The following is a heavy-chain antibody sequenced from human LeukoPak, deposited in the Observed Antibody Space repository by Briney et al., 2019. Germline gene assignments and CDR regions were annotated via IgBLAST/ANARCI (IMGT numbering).Heavy chain of an antibody. CDR1: GFTFSSYS. J-gene: IGHJ4*02. Sequence: GGSLRLSCAASGFTFSSYSMNWVRQAPGKGLEWVSSISSSSSYIYYADSVKGRFTISRDNSKNTLYLQMNSLRAEDTAVYYCARGISGGNSRGKYYFDYWGQGTLVTVSS. D-gene: IGHD4-23*01. CDR3: ARGISGGNSRGKYYFDY. V-gene: IGHV3-21*01. CDR2: ISSSSSYI.